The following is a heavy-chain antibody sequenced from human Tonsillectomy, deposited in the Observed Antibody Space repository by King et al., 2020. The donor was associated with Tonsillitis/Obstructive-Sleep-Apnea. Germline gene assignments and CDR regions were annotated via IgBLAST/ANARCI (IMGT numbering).Heavy chain of an antibody. Sequence: VQLVESGGGLVQPGGSLRLSCAASGFTFSSYAMSWVRQAPGKGLEWVSAISGSGGSTYYADSVKGRFTISRGNSKNTLYLQMNSLRAEDTAVYYCAKVDCSSTSCYPPLRYYYYYMDVWGKGTTVTVSS. J-gene: IGHJ6*03. V-gene: IGHV3-23*04. D-gene: IGHD2-2*01. CDR2: ISGSGGST. CDR3: AKVDCSSTSCYPPLRYYYYYMDV. CDR1: GFTFSSYA.